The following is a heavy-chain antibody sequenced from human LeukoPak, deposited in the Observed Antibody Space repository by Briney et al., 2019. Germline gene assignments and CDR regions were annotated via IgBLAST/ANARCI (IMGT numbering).Heavy chain of an antibody. CDR2: IYYSGST. CDR1: GGSISSTSYY. J-gene: IGHJ3*01. CDR3: AKAGVRYFDSSGLYALDF. Sequence: SETLSLTCAVSGGSISSTSYYWAWIRQPPGKGLEWIGTIYYSGSTYHNPSLKSRVTLSVDTSRNQFSLRLSSVDAADTAVYYCAKAGVRYFDSSGLYALDFWGQGTTVTVSS. D-gene: IGHD3-22*01. V-gene: IGHV4-39*01.